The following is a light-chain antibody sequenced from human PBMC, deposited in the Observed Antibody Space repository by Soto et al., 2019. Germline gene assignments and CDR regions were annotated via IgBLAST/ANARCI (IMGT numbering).Light chain of an antibody. J-gene: IGKJ4*01. V-gene: IGKV3-20*01. CDR3: QHYGSSPLT. Sequence: EIVLTQSPGTLSLSPGERATLSCRASQSVSSSYLAWYQQKPGQAPRLLIYGASSRATGIPERFSGSGSGTDFTLTISRLEPEDFAVYYCQHYGSSPLTFGGGTKVEIK. CDR2: GAS. CDR1: QSVSSSY.